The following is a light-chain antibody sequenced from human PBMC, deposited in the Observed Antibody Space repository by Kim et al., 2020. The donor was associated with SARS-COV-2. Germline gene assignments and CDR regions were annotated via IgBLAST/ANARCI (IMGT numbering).Light chain of an antibody. CDR1: KLGDKF. Sequence: SYELTQPHSVSVSPGQTASITCSGDKLGDKFACWFQQKPGQSPVLVIYQDNKRPSGIPERFSGSNSGNTATLTISGTQAMDEADYYCQAWDSNTGVFGTG. V-gene: IGLV3-1*01. J-gene: IGLJ1*01. CDR3: QAWDSNTGV. CDR2: QDN.